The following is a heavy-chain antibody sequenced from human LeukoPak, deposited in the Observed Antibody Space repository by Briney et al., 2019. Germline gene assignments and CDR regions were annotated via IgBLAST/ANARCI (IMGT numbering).Heavy chain of an antibody. CDR2: MNPNSANT. J-gene: IGHJ6*02. CDR3: ASRATKALTGYYKGMDV. D-gene: IGHD3-9*01. V-gene: IGHV1-8*01. CDR1: GYTFTSYD. Sequence: ASVKVSCMASGYTFTSYDINWVRQATGQGLEWMGWMNPNSANTGYAQKFQGRVTMTRNISISTAYMELTSLRSEDTAVYYCASRATKALTGYYKGMDVWGQGTTVTVSS.